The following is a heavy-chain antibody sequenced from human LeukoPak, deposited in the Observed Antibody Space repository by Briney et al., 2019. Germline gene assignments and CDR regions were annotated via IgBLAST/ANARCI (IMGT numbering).Heavy chain of an antibody. J-gene: IGHJ5*02. CDR3: ARNGQLLSGGNWFDP. Sequence: ASVKVSCKASGYTFTGYYIHWVRQAPGQGPEGMGWINPNNGDTSCAQKFKGRVTMTRDTSISTAYMELSSLRPDDTAFYYCARNGQLLSGGNWFDPWGQGALVTVSS. D-gene: IGHD2-2*01. V-gene: IGHV1-2*02. CDR1: GYTFTGYY. CDR2: INPNNGDT.